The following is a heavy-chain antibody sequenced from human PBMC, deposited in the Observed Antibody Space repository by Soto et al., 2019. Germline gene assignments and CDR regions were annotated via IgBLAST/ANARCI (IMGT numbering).Heavy chain of an antibody. D-gene: IGHD2-2*02. V-gene: IGHV4-4*02. Sequence: SETLSLTCDVSGASSSSNNWWTWVRQPPGKGLEWIGELFHSGSPNYSPFLKSRVTISVDRSKNQVSLTLSSVTAADTAVYYCARRSISADPLGGWVVGGQGT. CDR2: LFHSGSP. CDR3: ARRSISADPLGGWVV. J-gene: IGHJ6*02. CDR1: GASSSSNNW.